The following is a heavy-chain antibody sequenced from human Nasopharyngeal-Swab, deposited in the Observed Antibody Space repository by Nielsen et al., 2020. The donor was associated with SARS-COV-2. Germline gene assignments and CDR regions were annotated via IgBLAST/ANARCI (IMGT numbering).Heavy chain of an antibody. D-gene: IGHD2-8*01. Sequence: GESLKISCVASGFTFNNHGMHWVRQAPGKGLEWVAVISYEGSKKEYADSVKGRFTISRDNSKNTLFLQMNSLTTEETAVYYCAKWMGVFMVYAILGGLDVWGQGTTVTVSS. CDR2: ISYEGSKK. V-gene: IGHV3-30*18. CDR1: GFTFNNHG. CDR3: AKWMGVFMVYAILGGLDV. J-gene: IGHJ6*02.